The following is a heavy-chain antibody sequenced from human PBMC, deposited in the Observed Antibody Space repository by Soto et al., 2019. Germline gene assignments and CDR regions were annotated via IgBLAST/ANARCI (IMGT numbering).Heavy chain of an antibody. D-gene: IGHD6-13*01. CDR3: ASLYSSSWSKLKQYYYYYGMDV. Sequence: QLQLQESGPGLVKPSETLSLTCTVSGGSISSSSYYWGWIRQPPGKGLEWIGSIYYSGSTYYNPSLKSRVTISVDTSKNQFSLKLSSVTAADTAVYYCASLYSSSWSKLKQYYYYYGMDVWGQGTTVTVSS. V-gene: IGHV4-39*01. J-gene: IGHJ6*02. CDR2: IYYSGST. CDR1: GGSISSSSYY.